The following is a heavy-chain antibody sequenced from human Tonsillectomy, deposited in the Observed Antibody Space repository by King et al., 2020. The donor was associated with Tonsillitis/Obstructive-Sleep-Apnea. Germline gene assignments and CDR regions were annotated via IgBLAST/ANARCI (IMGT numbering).Heavy chain of an antibody. CDR2: INHSGST. D-gene: IGHD3-3*01. CDR3: ARGRITIFGVVINYYYVMDV. J-gene: IGHJ6*02. CDR1: GGSVSGYY. V-gene: IGHV4-34*01. Sequence: VQLQQWGAGLLKPSETLSLTCAVYGGSVSGYYWSGIRQPPGKGLEWIGEINHSGSTNYNPSLKSRVTIAVDTAKNQVSLTLSSVTAADTAVYYCARGRITIFGVVINYYYVMDVWGQGTTVTVSS.